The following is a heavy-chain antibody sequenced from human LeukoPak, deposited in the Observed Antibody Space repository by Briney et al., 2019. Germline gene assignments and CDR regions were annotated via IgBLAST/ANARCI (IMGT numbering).Heavy chain of an antibody. CDR3: ARQGSLGTWFDP. V-gene: IGHV1-2*06. Sequence: ASVKVSCKASGYTFTGYYMQWVRQAPGQGLEWMGRINPHSGGTDYAQNFQGRVTMTRDTSISTVYMELSSLKSNDSAVYYCARQGSLGTWFDPWGQGTLVTVSS. J-gene: IGHJ5*02. CDR1: GYTFTGYY. CDR2: INPHSGGT. D-gene: IGHD7-27*01.